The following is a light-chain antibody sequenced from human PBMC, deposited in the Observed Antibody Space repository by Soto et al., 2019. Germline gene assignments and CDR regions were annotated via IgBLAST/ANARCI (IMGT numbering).Light chain of an antibody. CDR1: SSNIGSNT. J-gene: IGLJ2*01. CDR2: SNN. V-gene: IGLV1-44*01. CDR3: AAWDDSLYGLKVV. Sequence: QSVLTQPPSASGTPGQRVTISCSGSSSNIGSNTVNWYQQLPGTAPKLLIYSNNQRPSGVPDRFSGSKSGTSASLAISGLQSEDEADYYCAAWDDSLYGLKVVFGGGTKLTVL.